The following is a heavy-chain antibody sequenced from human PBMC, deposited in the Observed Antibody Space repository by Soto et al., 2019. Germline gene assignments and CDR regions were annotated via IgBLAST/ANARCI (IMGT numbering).Heavy chain of an antibody. CDR3: ARGVLVLAARDWFDP. J-gene: IGHJ5*02. CDR1: GYTFTNYA. D-gene: IGHD2-15*01. CDR2: LNGGNGNT. V-gene: IGHV1-3*01. Sequence: ASVKVSCKASGYTFTNYAMHWVRQAPGQRLEWMGWLNGGNGNTKYSQKFQGRVTITRDTSASTAYMELSSLRSEDTAVYYCARGVLVLAARDWFDPWGQGTLVTVSS.